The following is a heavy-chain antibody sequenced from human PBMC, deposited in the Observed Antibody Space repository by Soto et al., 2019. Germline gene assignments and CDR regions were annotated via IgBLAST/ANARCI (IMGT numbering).Heavy chain of an antibody. J-gene: IGHJ5*02. CDR1: GGSIIGYY. V-gene: IGHV4-59*01. CDR2: IYYSGST. D-gene: IGHD5-12*01. Sequence: LVILSLRCTVLGGSIIGYYGSWIRQPPGKGLEWIGYIYYSGSTNYNPSLKSRVTIPVDTSKNQFSLKLSSVTAADTAVYYCARDPMYGGFDPWGQGTLVTVSS. CDR3: ARDPMYGGFDP.